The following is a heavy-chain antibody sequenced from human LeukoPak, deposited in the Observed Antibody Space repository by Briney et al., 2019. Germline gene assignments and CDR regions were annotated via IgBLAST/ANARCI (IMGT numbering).Heavy chain of an antibody. D-gene: IGHD2-2*02. CDR1: GFSFSDYG. CDR2: IGSSSSYI. CDR3: AREFRYCSSTSCYKTDYYYYMDV. Sequence: PGGSLRLSCGASGFSFSDYGMHWVRQAPGKGLEWVSSIGSSSSYIYYADSVKGRFTISRDNAKNSLYLQMNSLRAEDTAVYYCAREFRYCSSTSCYKTDYYYYMDVWGKGTTVTVSS. J-gene: IGHJ6*03. V-gene: IGHV3-21*01.